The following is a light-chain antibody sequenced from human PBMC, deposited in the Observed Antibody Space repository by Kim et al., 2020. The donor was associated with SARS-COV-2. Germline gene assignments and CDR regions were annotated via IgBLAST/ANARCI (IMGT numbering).Light chain of an antibody. CDR1: SGSIDDNY. J-gene: IGLJ2*01. CDR2: EDD. V-gene: IGLV6-57*03. Sequence: GKTVTISCTPSSGSIDDNYVQWYQQRPGGVPTTVIYEDDQSPSGVSDRFSGSIDNSSNSASLTISGLRTEDEADYYCQSYNRDNVIFGGGTQLTVL. CDR3: QSYNRDNVI.